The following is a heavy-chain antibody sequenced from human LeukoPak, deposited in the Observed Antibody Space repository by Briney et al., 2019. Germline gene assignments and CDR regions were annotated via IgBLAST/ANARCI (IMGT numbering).Heavy chain of an antibody. CDR1: GFTFSSYA. V-gene: IGHV3-30*03. Sequence: GGSLRLSCAASGFTFSSYAMSWVRLAPGKGLEWVAVISYDGSNKYYADSVKGRFTISRDNSKNTLYLQMNSLRAEDTAVYYCARSRIQLWLSKGFDYWGQGTLVTVSS. D-gene: IGHD5-18*01. CDR2: ISYDGSNK. J-gene: IGHJ4*02. CDR3: ARSRIQLWLSKGFDY.